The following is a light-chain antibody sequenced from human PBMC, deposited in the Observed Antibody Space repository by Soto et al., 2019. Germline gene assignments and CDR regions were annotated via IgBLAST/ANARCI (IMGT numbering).Light chain of an antibody. CDR1: SSNIGGNY. V-gene: IGLV1-51*01. CDR2: DNH. CDR3: GTWDINLDTVV. Sequence: QSVLTQPPSVSAAPGQRVTIACSGSSSNIGGNYVSWYQLVPRTAPKLLIYDNHKRHSGVPDRFSGSKSGTSATLGIADLHAGDEAHYYCGTWDINLDTVVFGGRTKLTVL. J-gene: IGLJ2*01.